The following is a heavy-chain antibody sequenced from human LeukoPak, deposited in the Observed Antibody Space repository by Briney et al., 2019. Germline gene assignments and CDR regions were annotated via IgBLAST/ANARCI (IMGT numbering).Heavy chain of an antibody. V-gene: IGHV3-43*02. J-gene: IGHJ6*02. CDR1: GFTFDDYA. CDR2: ISGDGGST. Sequence: GGSLRLSCAASGFTFDDYAMHWVRQAPGKGLEWVSLISGDGGSTYYADSVKGRFTISRDNSKNSLYLQMNSLRTEDTALYYCAKDRGYSSWYWYYYYGMDVWGQGTTVTVSS. D-gene: IGHD6-13*01. CDR3: AKDRGYSSWYWYYYYGMDV.